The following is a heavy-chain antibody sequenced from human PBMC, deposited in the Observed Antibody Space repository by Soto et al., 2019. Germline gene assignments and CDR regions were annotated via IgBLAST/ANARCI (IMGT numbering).Heavy chain of an antibody. CDR1: GGSISSSSYY. CDR2: IYYSGST. CDR3: ARLTQRCIAAAGINWFDP. D-gene: IGHD6-13*01. V-gene: IGHV4-39*01. Sequence: SETLSLTCTVSGGSISSSSYYWGWIRQPPGKGLEWIGSIYYSGSTYYNPSLKSRVTISVDTSKNQFSLKLSSVTAADTAGYYCARLTQRCIAAAGINWFDPWGQGTLVNVSS. J-gene: IGHJ5*02.